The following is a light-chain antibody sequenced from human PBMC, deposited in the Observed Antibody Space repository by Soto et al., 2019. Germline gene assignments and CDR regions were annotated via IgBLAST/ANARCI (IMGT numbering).Light chain of an antibody. Sequence: PVERATLSCRASQSVTSNYLAWYQQKPGRAPGLLIYDTSTRASGVPDRFSGSGSGTDFTLTISRLEPEDFAVYFCQQYGSSPTTFGQGTKVDIK. J-gene: IGKJ1*01. CDR2: DTS. CDR1: QSVTSNY. CDR3: QQYGSSPTT. V-gene: IGKV3-20*01.